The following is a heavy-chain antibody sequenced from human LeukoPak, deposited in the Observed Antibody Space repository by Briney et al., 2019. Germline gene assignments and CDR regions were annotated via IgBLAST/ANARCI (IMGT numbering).Heavy chain of an antibody. CDR1: GYTFTDYY. CDR2: INPNSGDT. CDR3: ARGEAVLTHFDY. D-gene: IGHD2-21*01. J-gene: IGHJ4*02. Sequence: GASVKVSCKASGYTFTDYYIHWVRQAPGQGLEWMGWINPNSGDTNYAQKFQGRVTVTRDTSISTAYMEVSRLRSDDTAVYYCARGEAVLTHFDYWGQGTLVTVSS. V-gene: IGHV1-2*02.